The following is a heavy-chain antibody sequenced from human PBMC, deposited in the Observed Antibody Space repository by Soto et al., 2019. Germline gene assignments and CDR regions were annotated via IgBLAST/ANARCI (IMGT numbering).Heavy chain of an antibody. J-gene: IGHJ4*02. CDR1: GYTFTSYG. CDR2: ISAYNGNT. V-gene: IGHV1-18*01. CDR3: ARLPDRGGYDTASLDY. Sequence: GASVKVSCKASGYTFTSYGISWVRQAPGQGLEWMGWISAYNGNTNYAQKLQGRVTMTTDTSTSTAYMELRSLRSDDTAVYYCARLPDRGGYDTASLDYWGQGTLVTVSS. D-gene: IGHD5-12*01.